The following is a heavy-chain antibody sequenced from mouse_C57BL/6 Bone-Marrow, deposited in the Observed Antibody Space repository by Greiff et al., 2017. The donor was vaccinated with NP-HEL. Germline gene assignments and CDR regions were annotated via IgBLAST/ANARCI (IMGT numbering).Heavy chain of an antibody. CDR3: TRVGATVGAY. D-gene: IGHD1-1*01. CDR2: ISSGGDYI. Sequence: EVHLVESGEGLVKPGGSLKLSCAASGFTFSSYAMSWVRQTPEKRLEWVAYISSGGDYIYYADTVKGRFTISRDNARNTLYLQMSSLKSEDTAMYYCTRVGATVGAYWGQGTLVTVSA. CDR1: GFTFSSYA. V-gene: IGHV5-9-1*02. J-gene: IGHJ3*01.